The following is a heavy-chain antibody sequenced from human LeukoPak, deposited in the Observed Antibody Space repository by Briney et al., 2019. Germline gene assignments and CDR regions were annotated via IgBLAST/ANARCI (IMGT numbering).Heavy chain of an antibody. CDR2: IYYSGST. D-gene: IGHD6-13*01. CDR1: GGSISSYY. CDR3: ARGEQQLAYAFDI. Sequence: SETLSLTCTVSGGSISSYYWSWIRQPPGKGLEWIGYIYYSGSTNYNPSLKSRVTISVDTSKNQFSLKLSSVTAADTAVYYCARGEQQLAYAFDIWGQGTVVTVSS. V-gene: IGHV4-59*01. J-gene: IGHJ3*02.